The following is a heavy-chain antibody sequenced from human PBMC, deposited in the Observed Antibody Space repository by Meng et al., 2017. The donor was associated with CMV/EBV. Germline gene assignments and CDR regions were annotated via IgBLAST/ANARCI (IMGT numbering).Heavy chain of an antibody. J-gene: IGHJ6*02. D-gene: IGHD3-9*01. V-gene: IGHV4-59*01. Sequence: SETLSLTCTVSGGSISSYYWSWIRQPPGKGLEWIGYIYYSGSTNYNPSLKSRVTISVDTSKNQFSLKLGSVTAADTAVYYCARDLSNYDILAGYQYYYSGMDVWGQGTTVTVSS. CDR3: ARDLSNYDILAGYQYYYSGMDV. CDR1: GGSISSYY. CDR2: IYYSGST.